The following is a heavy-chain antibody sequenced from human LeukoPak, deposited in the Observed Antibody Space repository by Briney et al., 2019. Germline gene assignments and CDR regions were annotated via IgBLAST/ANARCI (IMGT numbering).Heavy chain of an antibody. CDR1: GGYFSGYY. D-gene: IGHD6-13*01. CDR2: INHSGST. Sequence: SETLSLTCAVYGGYFSGYYWSWIRQTPGKGLEWIGEINHSGSTNYNPSLKSRVTISVDTSKNQFSLKLSSVTAADTAVYYCARRGIAAAGTYYYYMDVWGKGTTVTISS. V-gene: IGHV4-34*01. J-gene: IGHJ6*03. CDR3: ARRGIAAAGTYYYYMDV.